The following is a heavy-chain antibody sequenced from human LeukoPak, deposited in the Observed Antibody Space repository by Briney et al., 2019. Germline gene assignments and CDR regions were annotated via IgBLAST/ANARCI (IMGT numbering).Heavy chain of an antibody. Sequence: APAKVSCKASGYTFTSYGISWVRQAPAQGLEWMGWISAYNGNTNYAQELQGRVTMTTDTSTSTVYMELRSLRSDDTAVYYCARDMDPHDYVFCWFDPWGQGTLVTVSS. V-gene: IGHV1-18*01. CDR3: ARDMDPHDYVFCWFDP. D-gene: IGHD4-17*01. CDR2: ISAYNGNT. J-gene: IGHJ5*02. CDR1: GYTFTSYG.